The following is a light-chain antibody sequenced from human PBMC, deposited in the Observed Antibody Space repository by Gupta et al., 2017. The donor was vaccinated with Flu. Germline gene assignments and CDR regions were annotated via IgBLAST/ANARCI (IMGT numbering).Light chain of an antibody. CDR2: GTS. Sequence: ATLSLSPGERAVLSCKASQIVSSSYVAWYQQRPGQSPRLLISGTSTRATGIPDRFSDSGSGTDFILTITRLEPEDSAVYYCQQDGRSPQTFGQGTKVQIK. V-gene: IGKV3-20*01. CDR3: QQDGRSPQT. J-gene: IGKJ1*01. CDR1: QIVSSSY.